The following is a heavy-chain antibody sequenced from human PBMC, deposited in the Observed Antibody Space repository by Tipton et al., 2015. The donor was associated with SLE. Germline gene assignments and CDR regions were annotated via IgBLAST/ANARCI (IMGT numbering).Heavy chain of an antibody. Sequence: LRLSCTVSGGSISSYYWSWIRQPAGKGLEWIGYIYTSGSTNYNPSLKSRVTISVDTSKNQFSLKLSSVTAADTAVYYCARRPIGPIAAAGRGYFQHWGQGTLVTVSS. CDR1: GGSISSYY. D-gene: IGHD6-13*01. J-gene: IGHJ1*01. V-gene: IGHV4-4*09. CDR2: IYTSGST. CDR3: ARRPIGPIAAAGRGYFQH.